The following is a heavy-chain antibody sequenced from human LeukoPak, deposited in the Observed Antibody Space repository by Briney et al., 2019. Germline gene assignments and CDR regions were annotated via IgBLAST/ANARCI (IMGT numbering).Heavy chain of an antibody. V-gene: IGHV4-39*07. CDR1: GGSISSSSYY. CDR3: ARDLSSWQPLGYYYYMDV. Sequence: PSETLSLTCTVSGGSISSSSYYWGWIRQPPGKGLEWIGSIYYSGSTYYNPSLKSRVTISVDTSKNQFSLKLSSVTAADTAVYYCARDLSSWQPLGYYYYMDVWGKGTTVTVSS. J-gene: IGHJ6*03. D-gene: IGHD6-13*01. CDR2: IYYSGST.